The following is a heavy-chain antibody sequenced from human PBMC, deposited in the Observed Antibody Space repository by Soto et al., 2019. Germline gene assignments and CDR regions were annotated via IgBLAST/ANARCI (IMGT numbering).Heavy chain of an antibody. Sequence: QVQLRESGPGLVKPSETLSLTCTVSSGSIRSYYWSWIRQPPGKGLEWIGYIYDNGNTNYNPSLKSRLTISIDPSKSQFSLKLNSVTAADTAVYFCARGTSGSHWSFDYWGQGTLVTVSS. CDR2: IYDNGNT. CDR1: SGSIRSYY. CDR3: ARGTSGSHWSFDY. D-gene: IGHD1-26*01. J-gene: IGHJ4*02. V-gene: IGHV4-59*01.